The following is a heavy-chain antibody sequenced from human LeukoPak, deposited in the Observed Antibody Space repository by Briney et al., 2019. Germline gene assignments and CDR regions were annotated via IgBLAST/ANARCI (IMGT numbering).Heavy chain of an antibody. V-gene: IGHV1-46*01. Sequence: GASVKDSCKASGFTFTNYYMHWVRQARGQGLEWMGLISPTGSSTNYAQKFRGRVTMTRDMSTTTVYMELSSLRSEDTAVYYCAREESGGYYDYWGQGTLVTVSS. CDR3: AREESGGYYDY. CDR2: ISPTGSST. D-gene: IGHD2-8*02. J-gene: IGHJ4*02. CDR1: GFTFTNYY.